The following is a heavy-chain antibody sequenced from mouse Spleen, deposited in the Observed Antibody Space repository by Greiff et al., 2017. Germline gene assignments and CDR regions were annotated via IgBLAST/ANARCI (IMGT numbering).Heavy chain of an antibody. CDR1: GYTFTDYE. J-gene: IGHJ2*01. CDR2: IDPETGGT. CDR3: TNWEGYFDY. Sequence: VQLQQSGAELVRPGASVTLSCKASGYTFTDYEMHWVKQTPVHGLEWIGAIDPETGGTAYNQKFKGKAILTADKSSSTAYMELRSLTSEDSAVYYCTNWEGYFDYWGQGTTLTVSS. D-gene: IGHD4-1*02. V-gene: IGHV1-15*01.